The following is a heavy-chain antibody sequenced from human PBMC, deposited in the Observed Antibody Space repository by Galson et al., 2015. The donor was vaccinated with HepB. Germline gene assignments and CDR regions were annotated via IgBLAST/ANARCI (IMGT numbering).Heavy chain of an antibody. D-gene: IGHD3-22*01. CDR2: VNTYSGGT. CDR3: ARADYYNSNGDTLPPHFDY. Sequence: SVKVSCKASGYAFTGHYIHWVRQAPGQGLEWMGRVNTYSGGTNYAEKFQGRVTMTRDTSITTTYMEVSSLRSDDTAVYYCARADYYNSNGDTLPPHFDYWGQGTLVTVSS. V-gene: IGHV1-2*06. CDR1: GYAFTGHY. J-gene: IGHJ4*02.